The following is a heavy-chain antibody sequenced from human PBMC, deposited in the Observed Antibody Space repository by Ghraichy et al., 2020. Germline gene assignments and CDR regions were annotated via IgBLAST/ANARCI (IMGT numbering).Heavy chain of an antibody. CDR1: GGSFSGYY. J-gene: IGHJ4*02. CDR3: ARASSSYDNSGWYKEAGPVGY. Sequence: SETLSLTCAAFGGSFSGYYWSWIRQSPGKGLEWIGYIDRSGYTNYNPSLRSRITISVDTSKNQFSLRLRSVTAADTAVYYCARASSSYDNSGWYKEAGPVGYWGQGTLVTVSS. V-gene: IGHV4-34*01. D-gene: IGHD6-19*01. CDR2: IDRSGYT.